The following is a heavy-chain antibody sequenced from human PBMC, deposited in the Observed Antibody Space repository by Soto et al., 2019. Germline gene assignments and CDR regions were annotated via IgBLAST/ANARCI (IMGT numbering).Heavy chain of an antibody. V-gene: IGHV3-49*04. Sequence: PGGSLRLSCRSSGFESDDYALTWVRQAPGKGLEWVAFTTSPTYGGTTEYAASVKGRFSISRDDSKSVAYLQMNSLQIEDTAIYFCTRDGDYYGMDVWGQGPTVTVSS. CDR3: TRDGDYYGMDV. CDR2: TTSPTYGGTT. J-gene: IGHJ6*02. CDR1: GFESDDYA.